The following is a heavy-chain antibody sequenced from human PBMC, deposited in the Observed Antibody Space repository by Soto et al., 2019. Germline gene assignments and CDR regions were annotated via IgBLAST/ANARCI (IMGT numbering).Heavy chain of an antibody. J-gene: IGHJ4*02. CDR3: AHKGGGDRILDY. D-gene: IGHD3-16*01. Sequence: QITLKESGPTLVKPTQTLTLTCTFSGFSLSTSGVGVGWIRQPPGKALEWLALIYWDDAKHYSPSLKSRLTIPQDPSKTQVVLKMTKKDPVDTATYYFAHKGGGDRILDYWGQGTLVTVSS. V-gene: IGHV2-5*02. CDR1: GFSLSTSGVG. CDR2: IYWDDAK.